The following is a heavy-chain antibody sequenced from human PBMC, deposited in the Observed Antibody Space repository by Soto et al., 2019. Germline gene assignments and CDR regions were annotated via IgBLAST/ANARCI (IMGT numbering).Heavy chain of an antibody. D-gene: IGHD3-10*01. CDR3: ARGDGRGVFEYYYYGMDV. V-gene: IGHV5-51*01. J-gene: IGHJ6*02. Sequence: GESLKISCKGSGYSFTSYWIGWVRQMPGKGLEWMGIIYPGDSDTRYSPSFQGQVTISADKSISTAYLQWSSLKASDTAMYYCARGDGRGVFEYYYYGMDVWGQGTTVTAP. CDR2: IYPGDSDT. CDR1: GYSFTSYW.